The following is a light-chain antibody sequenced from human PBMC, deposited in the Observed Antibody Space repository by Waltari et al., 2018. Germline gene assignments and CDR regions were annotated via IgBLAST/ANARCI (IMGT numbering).Light chain of an antibody. CDR1: QSVTNY. J-gene: IGKJ4*01. Sequence: DIVLTQSPAILSLSPGERAFLTCRAIQSVTNYLAWNQQKPGQDPRLLIYDTSNRATGIPARFSGSGFGTDFTLTISSLEPEDVAVYYCQQRRAWPLTFGGGTKVEIK. V-gene: IGKV3-11*01. CDR3: QQRRAWPLT. CDR2: DTS.